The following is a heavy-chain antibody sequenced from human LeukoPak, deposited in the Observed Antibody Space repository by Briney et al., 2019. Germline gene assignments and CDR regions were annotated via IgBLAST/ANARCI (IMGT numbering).Heavy chain of an antibody. CDR2: VDHTGST. D-gene: IGHD6-19*01. Sequence: SETLSLTCSVSDDSITMYYWTWIRQPPGKGLEWIGYVDHTGSTNFNPSLNGRVSISRDTTKNLFSLKLSSVTAADTAVYYCARHGVAVAGFDYWGQGTLVTVSS. V-gene: IGHV4-59*08. J-gene: IGHJ4*02. CDR3: ARHGVAVAGFDY. CDR1: DDSITMYY.